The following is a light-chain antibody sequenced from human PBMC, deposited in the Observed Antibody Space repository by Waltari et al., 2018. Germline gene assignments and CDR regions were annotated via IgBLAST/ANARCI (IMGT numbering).Light chain of an antibody. Sequence: DIQMTQSPASLSASVGDTVTITCRASQGVNIFLAWFQQKPGKAPKSLIYGASSLHTGVPSRFGGSGSGTEFTLTISSLQPEDFGTYYCQQYNNNPCTFGPGTTVDIK. J-gene: IGKJ3*01. CDR1: QGVNIF. V-gene: IGKV1-16*01. CDR3: QQYNNNPCT. CDR2: GAS.